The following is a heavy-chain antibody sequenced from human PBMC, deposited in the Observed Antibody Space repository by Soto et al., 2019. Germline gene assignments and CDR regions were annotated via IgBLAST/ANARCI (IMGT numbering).Heavy chain of an antibody. CDR2: IHHSGST. Sequence: SQTLSLTWAVSGYSISSGYYWGWIRQPPGKGLEWIGNIHHSGSTYYKSSLKSRVTISIDTYKNQFSLRLTSVTAADTVVYYCARYGENYYDGMDVWGQGTTVTVSS. J-gene: IGHJ6*02. V-gene: IGHV4-38-2*01. D-gene: IGHD4-17*01. CDR1: GYSISSGYY. CDR3: ARYGENYYDGMDV.